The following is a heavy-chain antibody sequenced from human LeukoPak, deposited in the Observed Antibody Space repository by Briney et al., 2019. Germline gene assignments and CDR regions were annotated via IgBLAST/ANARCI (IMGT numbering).Heavy chain of an antibody. D-gene: IGHD3-22*01. V-gene: IGHV3-7*01. Sequence: GGSLRLSCAASGFTLSGYFMSWVRQAPGEGLEWVASIKGGGSEKYYVDSVKGRFTISRDNAKNSLYLQMNSLGAEDTAVYYCARDRGWRSSGYYLYYFDFWGQGTLVTVSS. J-gene: IGHJ4*02. CDR2: IKGGGSEK. CDR3: ARDRGWRSSGYYLYYFDF. CDR1: GFTLSGYF.